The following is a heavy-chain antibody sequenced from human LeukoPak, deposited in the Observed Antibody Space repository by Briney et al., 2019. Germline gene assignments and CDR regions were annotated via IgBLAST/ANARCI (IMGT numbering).Heavy chain of an antibody. J-gene: IGHJ4*02. V-gene: IGHV3-48*02. CDR3: ASSLRTDY. Sequence: GGSLRLSCAASGFTFSSYSMNWVRQAPGRGLEWLSYISSTSSTIYYAVSVKGRFPISRDNAKNSLYLQRNSLRDEDTAVYYCASSLRTDYWGQGPLVTVSS. D-gene: IGHD3-10*01. CDR1: GFTFSSYS. CDR2: ISSTSSTI.